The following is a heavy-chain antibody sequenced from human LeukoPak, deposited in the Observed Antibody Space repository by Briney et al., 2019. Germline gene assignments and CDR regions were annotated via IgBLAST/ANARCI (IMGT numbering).Heavy chain of an antibody. CDR3: ARAGPGLQLWLLFDY. CDR1: GFTFSSYA. V-gene: IGHV3-64*01. J-gene: IGHJ4*02. Sequence: GGSLRLSCVVSGFTFSSYAMHWVRQAPGKGLEYVSSISSNGGSTYYANSVKGRFTISRDNSKNTLYLQMGSLRAEDMAVYYCARAGPGLQLWLLFDYWGQGTLVTVSS. CDR2: ISSNGGST. D-gene: IGHD5-18*01.